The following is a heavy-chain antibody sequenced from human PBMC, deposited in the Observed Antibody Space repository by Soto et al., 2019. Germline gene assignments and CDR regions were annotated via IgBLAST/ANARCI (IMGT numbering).Heavy chain of an antibody. J-gene: IGHJ3*02. CDR2: IWYDGSNK. CDR1: GFTFSSYG. D-gene: IGHD2-2*01. Sequence: GGSLRLSCAASGFTFSSYGMHWVRQAPGKGLEWVAVIWYDGSNKYYADSVKGRFTISRDNSKNTLYLQMNSLRAEDTAVYYCARGAPGGYCSSTSCYGAFDIWGQGTMVTVSS. V-gene: IGHV3-33*01. CDR3: ARGAPGGYCSSTSCYGAFDI.